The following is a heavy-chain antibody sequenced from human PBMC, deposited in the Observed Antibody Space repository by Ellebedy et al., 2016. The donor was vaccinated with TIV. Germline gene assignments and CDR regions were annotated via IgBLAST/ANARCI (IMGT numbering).Heavy chain of an antibody. CDR2: IRQEGDEI. D-gene: IGHD4-17*01. Sequence: GESLKISCAASGFNFRSYWMTWVRQAPGKGLEWVAKIRQEGDEIYYVESVKGRFTISRDNAKNSLFLQMTILRVEDTAVYYCARRASYGDYAVQVNPWFDPWGQGTLVTVSS. J-gene: IGHJ5*02. V-gene: IGHV3-7*01. CDR1: GFNFRSYW. CDR3: ARRASYGDYAVQVNPWFDP.